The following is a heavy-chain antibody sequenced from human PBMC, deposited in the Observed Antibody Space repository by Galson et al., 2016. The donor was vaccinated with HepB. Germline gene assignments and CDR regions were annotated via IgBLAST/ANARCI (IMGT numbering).Heavy chain of an antibody. Sequence: SLRLSCAASGFSFSHACMTWVRQAPGKGLEWVSALSSGGGTTFYADAVKGRFTISRDISKNSLYLQMNSLRAEDTAVYYCANPGSGGYVAYCGQGTLVTVSS. CDR1: GFSFSHAC. CDR2: LSSGGGTT. D-gene: IGHD2-15*01. V-gene: IGHV3-23*01. J-gene: IGHJ4*02. CDR3: ANPGSGGYVAY.